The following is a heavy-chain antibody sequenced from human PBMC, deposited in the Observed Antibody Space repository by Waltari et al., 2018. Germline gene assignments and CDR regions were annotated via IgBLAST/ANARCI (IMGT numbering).Heavy chain of an antibody. D-gene: IGHD2-21*02. J-gene: IGHJ3*02. V-gene: IGHV5-51*01. CDR1: GYSFTSYW. Sequence: EVQLVQSGAEVKKPGESLKISCKGSGYSFTSYWIGWVRQMPGKGLEWMGIIYPGDSDTRYSPSLQGQVTISADKSISTAYLQWSSLKASDTAMYYCARHILLYCGGDCYSDAFDIWGQGTMVTVSS. CDR2: IYPGDSDT. CDR3: ARHILLYCGGDCYSDAFDI.